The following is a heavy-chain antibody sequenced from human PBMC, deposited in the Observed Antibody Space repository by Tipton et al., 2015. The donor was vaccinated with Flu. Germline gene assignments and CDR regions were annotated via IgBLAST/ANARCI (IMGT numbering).Heavy chain of an antibody. CDR3: ARKVGDY. Sequence: SLRLSCAASGFTFSDYYMSWIRQAPGKGLEWVANIKQDGTEIHYVESVKGRFTISRDNAKNALSLQMNNLRAADTAVYYCARKVGDYWGQGTLVTVSS. D-gene: IGHD1-26*01. CDR2: IKQDGTEI. J-gene: IGHJ4*02. CDR1: GFTFSDYY. V-gene: IGHV3-7*01.